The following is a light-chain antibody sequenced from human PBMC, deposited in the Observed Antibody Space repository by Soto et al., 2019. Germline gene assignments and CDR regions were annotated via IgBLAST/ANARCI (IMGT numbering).Light chain of an antibody. J-gene: IGLJ2*01. CDR2: DVT. CDR3: CSYAGSFTLV. CDR1: SSDVGRYND. Sequence: QSALTQPRSVSGSPGQSVTISCTGTSSDVGRYNDVSWYQQHPGKAPKPLIYDVTKRPSGVPDRFSGSRPGNTASLTISGLQPEDETDYYCCSYAGSFTLVFGGGTKLTVL. V-gene: IGLV2-11*01.